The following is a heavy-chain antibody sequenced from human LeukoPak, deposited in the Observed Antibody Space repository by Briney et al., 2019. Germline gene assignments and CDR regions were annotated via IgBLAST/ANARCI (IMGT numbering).Heavy chain of an antibody. V-gene: IGHV4-39*07. CDR2: INHSGST. CDR3: ASSGRSRRDY. Sequence: SETLSLTCTVSGGSLSSGGYYWRWIRQPPGKGLEWIGEINHSGSTNYNPSLKSRVTISVDTSKNQFSLKLSSVTAADTAVYYCASSGRSRRDYWGQGTLVTVSS. J-gene: IGHJ4*02. CDR1: GGSLSSGGYY.